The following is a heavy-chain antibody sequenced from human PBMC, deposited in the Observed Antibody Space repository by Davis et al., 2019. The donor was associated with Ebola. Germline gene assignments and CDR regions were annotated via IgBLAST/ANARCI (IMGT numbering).Heavy chain of an antibody. CDR1: GYTFTSYG. Sequence: ASVKVSCKASGYTFTSYGISWVRQAPGQGLEWMGWISAYNGDTNYAQKFQGRVTITRDTSASTDTSASTAYLELSSLRSEDTSVYYCASPSGYAISRFDYWGQGTLVTVSS. D-gene: IGHD5-12*01. J-gene: IGHJ4*02. CDR2: ISAYNGDT. V-gene: IGHV1-18*01. CDR3: ASPSGYAISRFDY.